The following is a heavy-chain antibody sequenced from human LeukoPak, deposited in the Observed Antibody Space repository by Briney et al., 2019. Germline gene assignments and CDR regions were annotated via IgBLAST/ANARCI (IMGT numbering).Heavy chain of an antibody. Sequence: GGSLRLSCAASGFTFSRSWMTWVRQAPGKGLEWVANIKEDGSEKTYVDSVKGRFTVSRDNAKNSLYLEMNSLRVEDTAVYYCSARTGYSKFDYWGQGTLVTVSS. CDR1: GFTFSRSW. V-gene: IGHV3-7*01. D-gene: IGHD3-9*01. J-gene: IGHJ4*02. CDR3: SARTGYSKFDY. CDR2: IKEDGSEK.